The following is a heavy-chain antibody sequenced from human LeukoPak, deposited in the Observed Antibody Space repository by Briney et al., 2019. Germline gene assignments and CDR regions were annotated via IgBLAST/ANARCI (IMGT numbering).Heavy chain of an antibody. CDR1: GYTFTSYA. CDR2: INTNTGNP. J-gene: IGHJ4*02. Sequence: GASVKVSCKASGYTFTSYAMNWVRQAPGQGLEWMGWINTNTGNPTYAQGFTGRFVFSLDTSVSTAYLQISSLKAEDTAVYYCARGGNLTVTFAVIENWGQGTLVTVSS. CDR3: ARGGNLTVTFAVIEN. D-gene: IGHD4-17*01. V-gene: IGHV7-4-1*02.